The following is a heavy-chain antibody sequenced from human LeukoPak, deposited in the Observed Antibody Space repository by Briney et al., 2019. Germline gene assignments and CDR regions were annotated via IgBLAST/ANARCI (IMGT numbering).Heavy chain of an antibody. CDR1: GFTFSSYG. D-gene: IGHD2-2*02. CDR3: AKDQSPIPDY. V-gene: IGHV3-30*02. CDR2: IPYDGTNK. Sequence: PGGSLRLSCAASGFTFSSYGMHWVRQAPGKGLEWVAFIPYDGTNKYYADSVEGRFTISRDNSKNTLYLQMNSLRAEDTAVYYCAKDQSPIPDYWGQGTLVTVSS. J-gene: IGHJ4*02.